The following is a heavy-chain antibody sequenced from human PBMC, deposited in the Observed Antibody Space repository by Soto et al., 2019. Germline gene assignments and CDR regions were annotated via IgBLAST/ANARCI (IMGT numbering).Heavy chain of an antibody. Sequence: QVQLVESGGGVVQPGRSLRLSCAASGFTFSSYGMHWVRQAPGKGLEWVAVIWYDGSNKYYADSVKGRFTISRDNSKNTLYLQMNSLRAEDTAVYYWARDGLTIFGVLPKRGYYGMDVWGQGTTVTVSS. J-gene: IGHJ6*02. CDR3: ARDGLTIFGVLPKRGYYGMDV. CDR2: IWYDGSNK. CDR1: GFTFSSYG. V-gene: IGHV3-33*01. D-gene: IGHD3-3*01.